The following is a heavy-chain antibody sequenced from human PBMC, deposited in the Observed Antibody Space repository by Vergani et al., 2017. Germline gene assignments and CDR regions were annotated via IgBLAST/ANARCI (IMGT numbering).Heavy chain of an antibody. V-gene: IGHV3-9*01. CDR1: GFTFDDYA. J-gene: IGHJ4*02. CDR2: ISWNSGSI. D-gene: IGHD6-19*01. Sequence: EVQLVESGGGLVQPGRSLRLSCAASGFTFDDYAMHWVRQAPGKGLEWVSGISWNSGSIGYADSVKGRFTISRDDSKNTAYLQMNSLKTEDTAVYYCTRLYSSGWPNWGQGTLVTVSS. CDR3: TRLYSSGWPN.